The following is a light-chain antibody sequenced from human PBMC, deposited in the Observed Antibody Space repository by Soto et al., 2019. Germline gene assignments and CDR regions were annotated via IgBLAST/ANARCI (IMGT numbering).Light chain of an antibody. V-gene: IGKV3-20*01. J-gene: IGKJ1*01. CDR1: QSVSNNY. CDR3: QQYGSSWT. CDR2: SAS. Sequence: EIVVTQSPATLSVSPGERATLSCRASQSVSNNYLAWYQQKPGQAPRLLIYSASRRATGIPDRFSGSGSGTDFTLTISRLEPEDFAVYYCQQYGSSWTFGQGTKVDIK.